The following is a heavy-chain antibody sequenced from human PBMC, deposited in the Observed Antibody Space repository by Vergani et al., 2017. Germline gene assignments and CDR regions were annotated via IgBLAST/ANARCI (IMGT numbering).Heavy chain of an antibody. Sequence: QVQLVQSGAEVKKPGASVKVSCKASGYTFTNYGISWVRQAPGQGLEWMGWISAYNGNTNYAQKLQGRVTMTTDTSTSTAYMELRSLRSDDTAVYYCARCGDIVVVPADQFPFDPWGQGTLVTVSS. D-gene: IGHD2-2*01. CDR2: ISAYNGNT. J-gene: IGHJ5*02. CDR1: GYTFTNYG. V-gene: IGHV1-18*01. CDR3: ARCGDIVVVPADQFPFDP.